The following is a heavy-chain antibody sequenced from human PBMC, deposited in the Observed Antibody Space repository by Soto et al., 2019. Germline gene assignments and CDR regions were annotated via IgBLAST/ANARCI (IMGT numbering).Heavy chain of an antibody. J-gene: IGHJ6*02. CDR1: GFTFSNAW. CDR3: TTDWVAGTFYYYYGMDV. D-gene: IGHD6-19*01. V-gene: IGHV3-15*07. CDR2: IKSKTDGGTT. Sequence: PGGFLRLSCAASGFTFSNAWMNWVRQAPGKGLEWVGRIKSKTDGGTTDYAAPVKGRFTISRDDSKNTLYLQMNSLKTEDTAVYYCTTDWVAGTFYYYYGMDVWGQGTTVTVSS.